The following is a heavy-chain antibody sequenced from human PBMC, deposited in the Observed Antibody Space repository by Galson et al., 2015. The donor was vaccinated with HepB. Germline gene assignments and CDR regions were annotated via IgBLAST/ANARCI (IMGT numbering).Heavy chain of an antibody. CDR3: ARGTSFGSGFDS. J-gene: IGHJ4*02. Sequence: SVKVSCKASGYTFIGYYMHWVRQAPGQGLEWMGQIYPNNGDTNYAQKFQDWVTMTRDTSISTAYMELSRLRSDDTAVYYCARGTSFGSGFDSWGQGTLVTVSS. CDR2: IYPNNGDT. D-gene: IGHD3-10*01. CDR1: GYTFIGYY. V-gene: IGHV1-2*04.